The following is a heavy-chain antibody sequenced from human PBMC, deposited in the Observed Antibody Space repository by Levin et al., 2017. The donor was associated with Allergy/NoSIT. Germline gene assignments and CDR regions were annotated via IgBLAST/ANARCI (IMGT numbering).Heavy chain of an antibody. Sequence: ASVKVSCAASGFTFSSTSINWVRQAPGKGLEWVSYISSGSSAIYYADSVKGRFTISRDNAQNSVYLQMNSLRDEDTAVYYCARGRSSGRAGMDVWGQGTTVTVSS. V-gene: IGHV3-48*02. D-gene: IGHD6-19*01. CDR3: ARGRSSGRAGMDV. CDR1: GFTFSSTS. J-gene: IGHJ6*02. CDR2: ISSGSSAI.